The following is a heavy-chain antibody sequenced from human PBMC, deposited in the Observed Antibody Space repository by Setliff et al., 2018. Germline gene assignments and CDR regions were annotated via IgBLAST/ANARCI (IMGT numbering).Heavy chain of an antibody. J-gene: IGHJ3*02. CDR1: GYTFTSHY. Sequence: GASVKVSCKASGYTFTSHYMHWVRQAPGKGLEWMGLVDPEDGETIYAQKFQGRVTMTRDTSTSTVYMDMSSLRSEDTAVYYCARDVFPYHYEGAFDIWGQGTMVTVSS. CDR3: ARDVFPYHYEGAFDI. V-gene: IGHV1-46*01. CDR2: VDPEDGET. D-gene: IGHD3-22*01.